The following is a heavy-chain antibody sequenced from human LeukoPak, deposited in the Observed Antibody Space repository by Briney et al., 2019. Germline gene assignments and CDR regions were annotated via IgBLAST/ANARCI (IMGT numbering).Heavy chain of an antibody. D-gene: IGHD4-17*01. CDR1: GYSISSSNY. CDR3: ARKATTGPTKAAFDI. V-gene: IGHV4-28*05. CDR2: IYYSGSI. Sequence: SETLSLTCAVSGYSISSSNYWAWIRQPPGKGLEWIGHIYYSGSIYYNPSLKSRVTMSVDTSKNQFSLKLSSVTAVDTAVSYCARKATTGPTKAAFDIWGQGTMVTVSS. J-gene: IGHJ3*02.